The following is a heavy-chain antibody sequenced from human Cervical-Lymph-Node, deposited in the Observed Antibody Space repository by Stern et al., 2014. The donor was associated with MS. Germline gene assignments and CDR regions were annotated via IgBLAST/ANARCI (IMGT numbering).Heavy chain of an antibody. D-gene: IGHD4-11*01. V-gene: IGHV1-24*01. CDR3: ATDYNY. CDR1: GSTLSEFS. Sequence: QVQLVKSGAEVKKPGASVKVSCKVSGSTLSEFSMHWVRQAPGKGLEWMGNFDPEDGEAIYAQRFQGRVTMTADTSTDTAYMELSSLRSEDTAVYYCATDYNYWGQGTLVTVSS. J-gene: IGHJ4*02. CDR2: FDPEDGEA.